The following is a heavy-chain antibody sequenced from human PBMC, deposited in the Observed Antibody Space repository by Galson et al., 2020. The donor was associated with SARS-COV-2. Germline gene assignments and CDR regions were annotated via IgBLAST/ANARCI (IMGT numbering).Heavy chain of an antibody. CDR1: GFTFSSYA. J-gene: IGHJ4*02. CDR2: ISYDGSNK. V-gene: IGHV3-30*04. Sequence: GESLKISCAASGFTFSSYAMHWVRQAPGKGLEWVAVISYDGSNKYYADSVKGRFTISRDNSKNTLYLQMNSLRAEDTAVYYCARALYGGYSSPFDYWGQGTLVTVSS. CDR3: ARALYGGYSSPFDY. D-gene: IGHD5-12*01.